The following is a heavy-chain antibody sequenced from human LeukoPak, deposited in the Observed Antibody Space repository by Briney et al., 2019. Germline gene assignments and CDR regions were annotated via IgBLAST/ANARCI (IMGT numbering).Heavy chain of an antibody. CDR2: INPSGTT. Sequence: GSLRLSCAASGFTFSSYWMTWFRQPPGKGLEWIGEINPSGTTKYHPSLKSRVTISGDTSKNQISLELSAVTAADTAVYYCATSKWFGIETEYWGQGTLVTVSS. CDR3: ATSKWFGIETEY. J-gene: IGHJ4*02. CDR1: GFTFSSYW. D-gene: IGHD3-10*01. V-gene: IGHV4-34*08.